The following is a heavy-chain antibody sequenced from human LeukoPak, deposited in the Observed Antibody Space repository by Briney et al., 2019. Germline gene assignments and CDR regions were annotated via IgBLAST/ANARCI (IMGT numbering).Heavy chain of an antibody. D-gene: IGHD6-6*01. CDR2: ISPIFGTA. J-gene: IGHJ5*02. CDR3: ARDIGGGRGSIAARHSYNWFDP. Sequence: SVKVSCKASGGTFSSYAISWVRQAPGQGLEWMGGISPIFGTANYAQKFQGRVTITTDESTSTAYMELSSLRSEDTAVYYCARDIGGGRGSIAARHSYNWFDPWGQGTLVTVSS. V-gene: IGHV1-69*05. CDR1: GGTFSSYA.